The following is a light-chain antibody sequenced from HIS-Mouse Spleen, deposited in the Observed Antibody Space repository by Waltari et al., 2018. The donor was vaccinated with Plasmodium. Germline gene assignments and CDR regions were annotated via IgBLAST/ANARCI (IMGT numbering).Light chain of an antibody. CDR2: EVS. Sequence: QSALTQPASVSGSPGQSITISCTGTSSDVGSYNLVSWYQQHPGKAPKLMMYEVSKRPSGVSNRLSGSKSGNTASLTISGLQAEDEADYYCCSYAGSSTVVFGGGTKLTVL. CDR1: SSDVGSYNL. CDR3: CSYAGSSTVV. V-gene: IGLV2-23*02. J-gene: IGLJ2*01.